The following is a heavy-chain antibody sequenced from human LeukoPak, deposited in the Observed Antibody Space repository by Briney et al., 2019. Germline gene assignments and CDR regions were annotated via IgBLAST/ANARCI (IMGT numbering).Heavy chain of an antibody. V-gene: IGHV1-69*04. D-gene: IGHD6-19*01. Sequence: SVKVSCKASGGTFSSYAISWVRQAPGQGLEWMGRITPILGIANYAQKFQGRVTITADKSTSTAYMELSSLRSEDTAVYYCARGGLSSGLSYYYYYMDVWGKGTTVTVSS. J-gene: IGHJ6*03. CDR3: ARGGLSSGLSYYYYYMDV. CDR2: ITPILGIA. CDR1: GGTFSSYA.